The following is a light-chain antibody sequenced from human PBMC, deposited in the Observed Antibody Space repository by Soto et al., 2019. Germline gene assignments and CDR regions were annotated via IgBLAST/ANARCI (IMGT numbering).Light chain of an antibody. J-gene: IGLJ1*01. V-gene: IGLV1-40*01. CDR2: GNS. CDR1: SSNIGAGYD. Sequence: QSVLTQPPSVSGAPGQRLTISCTGSSSNIGAGYDVHWYQQLPGTAPKLLIYGNSNRPSGVPDRFSGSKSGTSASLAITGLQAEDEADYYCQSYDSSLSGVFGTGTKLTVL. CDR3: QSYDSSLSGV.